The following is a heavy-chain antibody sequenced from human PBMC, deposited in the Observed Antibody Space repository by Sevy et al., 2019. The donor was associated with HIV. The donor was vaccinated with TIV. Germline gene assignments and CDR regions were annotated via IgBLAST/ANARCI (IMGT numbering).Heavy chain of an antibody. V-gene: IGHV3-15*01. J-gene: IGHJ4*02. CDR1: GFTFRNAW. CDR3: TTDSWSQEDYYDY. D-gene: IGHD6-13*01. CDR2: IKGKIYDGTI. Sequence: GGSLRLSCAASGFTFRNAWMSWVRQAPGKGLEWVGRIKGKIYDGTIDYAAPVKGRFTISRDDSKNTLYLQMNSLKAEDTAVYYCTTDSWSQEDYYDYWGQGTLVTVSS.